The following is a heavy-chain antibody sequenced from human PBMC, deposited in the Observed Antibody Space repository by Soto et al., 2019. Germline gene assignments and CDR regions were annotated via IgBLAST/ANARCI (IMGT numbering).Heavy chain of an antibody. D-gene: IGHD2-2*01. CDR2: ISGSGGST. CDR1: GFTFSSYA. J-gene: IGHJ3*02. Sequence: GGSLRLSCAASGFTFSSYAMSWVRQAPGKGLEWVSAISGSGGSTYYADSVKGRFTISRDNSKNTLYLQMNSLRAEDTAVYYCAKDRSIYCSSTSCPSYDAFDIWGQGTMVTVSS. CDR3: AKDRSIYCSSTSCPSYDAFDI. V-gene: IGHV3-23*01.